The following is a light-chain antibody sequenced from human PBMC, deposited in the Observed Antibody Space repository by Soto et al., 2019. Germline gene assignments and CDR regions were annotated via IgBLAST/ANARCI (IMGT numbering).Light chain of an antibody. Sequence: DIKMTQSASSLTASLGDRVTITCRASQSINNFLNWYQQKPGQAPKLLMYSATTLLGGVPSRFSGSGSGTDFSLTISSLQPEDFATYYCQQSFSTPQTFGQGTNV. CDR2: SAT. CDR1: QSINNF. V-gene: IGKV1-39*01. J-gene: IGKJ1*01. CDR3: QQSFSTPQT.